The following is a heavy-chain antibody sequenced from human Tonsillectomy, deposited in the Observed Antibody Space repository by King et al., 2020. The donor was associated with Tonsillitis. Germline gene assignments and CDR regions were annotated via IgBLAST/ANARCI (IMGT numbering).Heavy chain of an antibody. D-gene: IGHD6-6*01. V-gene: IGHV4-39*01. CDR2: IYYSGNT. CDR3: AGYPILASSYYFDY. J-gene: IGHJ4*02. Sequence: QLQESGPGLVKPSETLSLTCTVSGGSISSSSYYWGWIRQPPGKGLEWIGLIYYSGNTYYNPSLKSRVTISVDTSKNQFSLKLSSVTAADTAVYYCAGYPILASSYYFDYWGQGTLVTVSS. CDR1: GGSISSSSYY.